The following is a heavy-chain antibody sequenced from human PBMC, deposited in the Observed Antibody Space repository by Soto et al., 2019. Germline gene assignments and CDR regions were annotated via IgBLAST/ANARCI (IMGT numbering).Heavy chain of an antibody. V-gene: IGHV3-30*18. CDR1: GFTFSSYG. J-gene: IGHJ4*02. D-gene: IGHD3-22*01. CDR2: ISYDGSNK. Sequence: QVQLVESGGGVVQPGRSLRLSCAASGFTFSSYGMHWVRQAPGKGLEWVAVISYDGSNKYYADSVKGRFTISRDNSKNPLYLQMNSLRAEDTAVYYCAKDASSSGYSDFDYWGQGTLVTVSS. CDR3: AKDASSSGYSDFDY.